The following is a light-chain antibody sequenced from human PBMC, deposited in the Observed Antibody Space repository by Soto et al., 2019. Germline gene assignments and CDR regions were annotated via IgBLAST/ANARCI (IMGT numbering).Light chain of an antibody. Sequence: EIVLTQSPGTLSLSPGERATLSCRASQSVYSNYLAWYQQKPGQAPRLLIYGASNRATGFPDRFSGSVSGTDFTLTISRLEPEDFAVYYCQVYGNSPKTFGQGTKLEIK. CDR1: QSVYSNY. V-gene: IGKV3-20*01. CDR2: GAS. CDR3: QVYGNSPKT. J-gene: IGKJ2*01.